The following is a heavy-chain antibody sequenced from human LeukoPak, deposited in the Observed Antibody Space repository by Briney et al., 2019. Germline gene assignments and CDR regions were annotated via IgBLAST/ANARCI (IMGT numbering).Heavy chain of an antibody. CDR2: VHYTGNT. V-gene: IGHV4-59*08. CDR1: GGFLTGYY. J-gene: IGHJ4*02. D-gene: IGHD3-9*01. CDR3: ARHSAGERYFDWSFDV. Sequence: SETLSLTCSASGGFLTGYYWSWIRQPPGKGLEYIGYVHYTGNTNSNPSLKSRVTISVDTTKNEFSLNLRSVTAADTAVYFCARHSAGERYFDWSFDVWGQGTLVSVSS.